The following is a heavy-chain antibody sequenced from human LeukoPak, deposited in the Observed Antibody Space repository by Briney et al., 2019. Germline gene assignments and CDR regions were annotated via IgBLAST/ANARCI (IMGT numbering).Heavy chain of an antibody. CDR2: ISAYNGNT. Sequence: ASVKVSCKASGYTFTNYGISWVRQAPGQGLECMGWISAYNGNTNYAQRFQGRVTMTTDTSTSTAYMELRSLRSDDTAVYYCARDPNVDTADLDANPYFDYWGQGTLVTVSS. CDR1: GYTFTNYG. J-gene: IGHJ4*02. CDR3: ARDPNVDTADLDANPYFDY. V-gene: IGHV1-18*01. D-gene: IGHD5-18*01.